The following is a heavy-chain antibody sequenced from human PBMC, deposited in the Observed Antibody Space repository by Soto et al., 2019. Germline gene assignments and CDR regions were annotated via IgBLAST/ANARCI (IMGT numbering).Heavy chain of an antibody. Sequence: GGSLRLSCAASGFTFSSYWMSWVRQAPGKGLEWVANIKQDGSEKYYVDSVKGRFTISRDNAKNSLYLQMNSLRAEDTAVYYCARDGMVGPSGYYYYYGMDVWGQGTTVTVSS. CDR3: ARDGMVGPSGYYYYYGMDV. J-gene: IGHJ6*02. D-gene: IGHD2-15*01. V-gene: IGHV3-7*01. CDR2: IKQDGSEK. CDR1: GFTFSSYW.